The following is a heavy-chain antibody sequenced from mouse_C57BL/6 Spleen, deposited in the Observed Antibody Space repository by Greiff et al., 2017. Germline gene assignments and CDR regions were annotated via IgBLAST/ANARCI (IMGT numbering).Heavy chain of an antibody. V-gene: IGHV5-17*01. D-gene: IGHD1-3*01. CDR1: GFTFSDYG. CDR3: ARRAKLDYAMDY. CDR2: ISSGSSTI. Sequence: EVKLMESGGGLVKPGGSLKLSCAASGFTFSDYGMHWVRQAPEKGLEWVAYISSGSSTIYYADTVKGRFTISRDNAKNTLFLQMTSLRSEDTAMYYCARRAKLDYAMDYWGQGTSVTVSS. J-gene: IGHJ4*01.